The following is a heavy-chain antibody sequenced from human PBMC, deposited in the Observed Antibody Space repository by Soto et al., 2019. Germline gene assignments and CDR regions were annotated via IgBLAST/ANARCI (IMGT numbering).Heavy chain of an antibody. CDR1: GGSFSCYY. CDR3: ARGRAMITFGGVIVIPLYYYYYGMDV. V-gene: IGHV4-34*01. CDR2: INHSGST. D-gene: IGHD3-16*02. Sequence: KASETLSLTCAVYGGSFSCYYWSWIRQPPGKGLEWIGEINHSGSTNYNPSLKSRVTISVDTSKNQFSLKLSSVTAADTAVYYCARGRAMITFGGVIVIPLYYYYYGMDVWGQGTTVTVS. J-gene: IGHJ6*02.